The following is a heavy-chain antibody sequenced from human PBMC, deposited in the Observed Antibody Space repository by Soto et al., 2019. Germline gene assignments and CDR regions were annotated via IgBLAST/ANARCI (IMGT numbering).Heavy chain of an antibody. Sequence: GGSLRLSCAASGFPFSSTVMTWVRQAPGKGLEWVSTIDGSGGTTYYADSVKGRFTISRDNSINTVFLQMNSLRADDTALYFCAKNSGWFNTWGQGALVTVSS. CDR3: AKNSGWFNT. V-gene: IGHV3-23*01. D-gene: IGHD3-10*01. J-gene: IGHJ5*02. CDR1: GFPFSSTV. CDR2: IDGSGGTT.